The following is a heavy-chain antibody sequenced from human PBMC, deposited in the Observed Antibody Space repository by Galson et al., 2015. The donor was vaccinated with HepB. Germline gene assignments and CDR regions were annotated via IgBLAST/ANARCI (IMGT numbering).Heavy chain of an antibody. J-gene: IGHJ4*02. D-gene: IGHD6-19*01. CDR1: EFTFSNYN. CDR2: ISSGSTYI. V-gene: IGHV3-21*01. CDR3: ARDSSGWSGYFDY. Sequence: SLRLSCADSEFTFSNYNMNWVRQAPGKGLEWVSSISSGSTYIYYADSVKGRFTISRDNAKNSLFLQMDSLRAEDTAVYYRARDSSGWSGYFDYWGQGTLVTISS.